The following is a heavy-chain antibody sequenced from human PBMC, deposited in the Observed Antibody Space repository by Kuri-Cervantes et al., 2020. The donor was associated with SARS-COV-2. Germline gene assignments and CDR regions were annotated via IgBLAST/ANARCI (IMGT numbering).Heavy chain of an antibody. CDR1: GFTFDDYA. Sequence: GGSLRLSCAASGFTFDDYAMYWVRQAPGKGLEWVSSITWDGYNTFYADSVKGRFTMSRDSSKNSLYLQMSSLRVEDTALYFCAKVFGVGSNIKYFDYWGQGTVVTVSS. CDR3: AKVFGVGSNIKYFDY. D-gene: IGHD2/OR15-2a*01. V-gene: IGHV3-43D*03. CDR2: ITWDGYNT. J-gene: IGHJ4*02.